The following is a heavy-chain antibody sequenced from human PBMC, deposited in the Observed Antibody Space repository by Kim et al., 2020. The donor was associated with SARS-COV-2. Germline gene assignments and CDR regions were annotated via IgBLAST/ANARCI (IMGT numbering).Heavy chain of an antibody. D-gene: IGHD2-8*01. CDR1: GFTFSSYA. J-gene: IGHJ6*03. CDR3: ATSMVYAASTVYYYYMDV. V-gene: IGHV3-23*01. CDR2: ISGSGGST. Sequence: GGSLRLSCAASGFTFSSYAMSWVRQAPGKGLEWVSAISGSGGSTYYAASVKGRCTISRDNSKKTLYLQMNSLRAEDTAVYYCATSMVYAASTVYYYYMDVWGEETTVTLSS.